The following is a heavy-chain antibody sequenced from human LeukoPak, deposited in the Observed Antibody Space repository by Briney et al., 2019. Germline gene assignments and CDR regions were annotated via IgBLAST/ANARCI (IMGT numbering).Heavy chain of an antibody. J-gene: IGHJ4*02. Sequence: SETLSLTCAVYGGSFSGYYWSWIRQPPGKALEWIGYIYHSGGTNYNPSLSGRVTISVDTSKNHFSLRLNSVTAADTAVYYCARSRGSGNYYKSVLDDWGQGTLVTVSS. CDR1: GGSFSGYY. V-gene: IGHV4-59*01. D-gene: IGHD3-10*01. CDR3: ARSRGSGNYYKSVLDD. CDR2: IYHSGGT.